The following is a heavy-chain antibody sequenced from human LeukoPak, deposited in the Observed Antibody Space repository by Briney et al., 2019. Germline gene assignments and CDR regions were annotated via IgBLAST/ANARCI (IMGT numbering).Heavy chain of an antibody. V-gene: IGHV4-34*01. CDR1: GGSFSGYY. D-gene: IGHD6-13*01. CDR3: ARGSNEQQLVNYYYGMDV. J-gene: IGHJ6*02. CDR2: INHSGST. Sequence: SETLSLTCAVYGGSFSGYYWSWIRQPPGKGLEWIGEINHSGSTNYNPSLKSRVTISVDTSKNQFSLKLSSVTAADTAVYYCARGSNEQQLVNYYYGMDVWGQGTTVTVSS.